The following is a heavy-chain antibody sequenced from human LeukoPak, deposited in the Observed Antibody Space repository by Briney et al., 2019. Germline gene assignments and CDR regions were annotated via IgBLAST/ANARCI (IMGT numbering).Heavy chain of an antibody. V-gene: IGHV3-64*01. Sequence: GGSLKLSCAASGFTFSGYAMHWVRQAPGKGLEYVSAISSNGGSTYYANSVKGRFTISRDNSKNTLYLQMGSLRAEDMAVYYCARDSADGDYDYWGQGTLVTVSS. J-gene: IGHJ4*02. CDR3: ARDSADGDYDY. CDR1: GFTFSGYA. D-gene: IGHD4-17*01. CDR2: ISSNGGST.